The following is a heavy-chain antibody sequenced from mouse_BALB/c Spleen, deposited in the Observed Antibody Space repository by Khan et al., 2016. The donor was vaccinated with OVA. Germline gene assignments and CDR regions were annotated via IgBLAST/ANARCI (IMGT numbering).Heavy chain of an antibody. J-gene: IGHJ4*01. V-gene: IGHV9-3-1*01. CDR2: INTYTGEP. D-gene: IGHD2-10*01. Sequence: QIQLVQSGPELKKPGETVKISCKASGYTFTNYGMNWVKQSPGKDLKWMGWINTYTGEPTYADDFKGRFAFSLETSASTAYLQINNLKNEDTATYFGARPPYYSYTLDYWGQGTTVTVSS. CDR1: GYTFTNYG. CDR3: ARPPYYSYTLDY.